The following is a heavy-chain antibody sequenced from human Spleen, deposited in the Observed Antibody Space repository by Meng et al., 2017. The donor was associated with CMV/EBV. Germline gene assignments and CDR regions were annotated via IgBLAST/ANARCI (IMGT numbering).Heavy chain of an antibody. CDR2: IIWDGSSR. J-gene: IGHJ6*02. CDR1: GFIFDDYG. V-gene: IGHV3-20*04. CDR3: ARVDALYCRSISCSAPKYAMDV. D-gene: IGHD2-2*01. Sequence: GESLKISCAASGFIFDDYGMSWVRQAPGKGLEWVSGIIWDGSSRGYADSVKGRFTISRDNAKNSLYLQMNSLRPEDTALYYGARVDALYCRSISCSAPKYAMDVWGQGTTVTVSS.